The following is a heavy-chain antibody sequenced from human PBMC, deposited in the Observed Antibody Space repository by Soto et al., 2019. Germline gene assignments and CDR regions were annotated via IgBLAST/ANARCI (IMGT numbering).Heavy chain of an antibody. CDR3: ARSSGYSYGSDY. CDR1: GYTFTSYY. CDR2: ISAFIGNT. Sequence: ASVKVSCKASGYTFTSYYMHWVRQAPGQGLEWMGIISAFIGNTNYAQKFQGRVTMTTDTSTSTAYMELRSLRSDDTAVYYCARSSGYSYGSDYWGQGTLVTVSS. V-gene: IGHV1-46*01. D-gene: IGHD5-18*01. J-gene: IGHJ4*02.